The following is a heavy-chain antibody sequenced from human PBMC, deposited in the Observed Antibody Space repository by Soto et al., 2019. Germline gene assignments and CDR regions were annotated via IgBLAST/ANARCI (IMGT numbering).Heavy chain of an antibody. CDR1: GFTFSSYS. J-gene: IGHJ6*03. Sequence: GGSLRLSCAASGFTFSSYSMNWVRQAPGKGLEWVSYISSSSSTIYYADSVKGQFTISRDNAKNSLYLQMNSLRAEDTAVYYCASRGITMVRGVNPGYYYYMDVWGKGTTVTVS. CDR3: ASRGITMVRGVNPGYYYYMDV. D-gene: IGHD3-10*01. V-gene: IGHV3-48*01. CDR2: ISSSSSTI.